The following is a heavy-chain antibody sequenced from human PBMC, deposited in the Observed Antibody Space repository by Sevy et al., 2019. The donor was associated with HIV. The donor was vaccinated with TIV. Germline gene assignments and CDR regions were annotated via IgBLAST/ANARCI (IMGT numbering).Heavy chain of an antibody. CDR1: NGSISDYY. Sequence: SETLSLTCTVSNGSISDYYWSWIRPPPGKGLEWIGYIYYTGRTNYNPSLKSRVTISIDTSKSQFSLKLSSVTAADTAVYFCARREDNWFDPWGQGTLVTVSS. D-gene: IGHD1-26*01. V-gene: IGHV4-59*01. J-gene: IGHJ5*02. CDR3: ARREDNWFDP. CDR2: IYYTGRT.